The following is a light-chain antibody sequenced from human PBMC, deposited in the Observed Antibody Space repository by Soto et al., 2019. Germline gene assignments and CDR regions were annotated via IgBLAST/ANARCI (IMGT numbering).Light chain of an antibody. CDR2: DAS. CDR3: QQFDNYPLT. V-gene: IGKV1D-13*01. Sequence: AILLTQSPSSLSASVGDRVTITCRAGQGITSALGWYQQKPGKTPKLLIYDASNLESGVPSRFSGSGSGTGFTLTISSLQPEDFATYYCQQFDNYPLTFGGGTKVEMK. CDR1: QGITSA. J-gene: IGKJ4*01.